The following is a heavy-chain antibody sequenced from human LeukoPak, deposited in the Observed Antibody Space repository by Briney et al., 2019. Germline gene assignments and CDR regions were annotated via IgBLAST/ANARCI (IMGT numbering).Heavy chain of an antibody. V-gene: IGHV4-31*03. Sequence: NPSETLSLTCTVSGGSIRSGTYYWSWIRQHPGKGLEWIGYIRNSGSTYYYPSLEGRVTISVDTSKNQFSLKLSSVTAADTAVYYCATATVATPSYFQHWGQGTLVTVSS. CDR1: GGSIRSGTYY. D-gene: IGHD4-23*01. CDR2: IRNSGST. CDR3: ATATVATPSYFQH. J-gene: IGHJ1*01.